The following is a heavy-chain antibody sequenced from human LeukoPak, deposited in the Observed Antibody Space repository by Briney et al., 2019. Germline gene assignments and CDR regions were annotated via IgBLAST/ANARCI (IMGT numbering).Heavy chain of an antibody. CDR1: GFTFSSFW. V-gene: IGHV3-74*01. Sequence: GGSLRLSCAASGFTFSSFWMHWVRQAPGKGLVWVSRINTDGSSTSYADSVKGRFTISRDNAKNTLYPQMNSLRAEDTAVYYCAKERDWFDPWGQGTLVTVSS. CDR3: AKERDWFDP. CDR2: INTDGSST. J-gene: IGHJ5*02.